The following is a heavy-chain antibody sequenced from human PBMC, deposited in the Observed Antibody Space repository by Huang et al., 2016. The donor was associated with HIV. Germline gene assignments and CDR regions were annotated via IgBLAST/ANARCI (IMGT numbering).Heavy chain of an antibody. V-gene: IGHV1-46*01. CDR1: GYTFTSYS. CDR2: INPDVDST. Sequence: QVQLVQSGAEVKKPGASVKVSCKTSGYTFTSYSIHWVRQAPGQGLEWMVSINPDVDSTSYAPKVQGRGTMTRDTSTSTVYMELSSLRSEDTAMYYCAREGQGYAMDVWGQGTTVTVSS. J-gene: IGHJ6*02. CDR3: AREGQGYAMDV.